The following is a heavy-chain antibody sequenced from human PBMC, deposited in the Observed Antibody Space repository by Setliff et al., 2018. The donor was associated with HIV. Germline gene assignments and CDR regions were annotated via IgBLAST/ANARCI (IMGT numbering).Heavy chain of an antibody. CDR1: GGSFSGYY. CDR2: TVA. CDR3: GRDVHDAAADN. D-gene: IGHD6-13*01. V-gene: IGHV3-11*06. J-gene: IGHJ4*02. Sequence: LSLTCAVYGGSFSGYYWSWIRQPPGKGPEWIGTVANYADSVKGRFTIARDNARNTLFLQMNSLGVEDTALYYCGRDVHDAAADNWGRGTLVTVSS.